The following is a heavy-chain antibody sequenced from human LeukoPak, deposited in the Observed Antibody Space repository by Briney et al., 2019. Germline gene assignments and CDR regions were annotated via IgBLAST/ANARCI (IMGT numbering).Heavy chain of an antibody. CDR3: ARVRSGVNAFDI. D-gene: IGHD6-19*01. J-gene: IGHJ3*02. CDR2: VSYDENHK. V-gene: IGHV3-30-3*01. Sequence: GRSLRLSCAASGFTFSAYAMHWVCQAPGKGLEWVAVVSYDENHKYYADSVKGRFTISRDNAKNSLYLQMNSLRAEDTAVYYCARVRSGVNAFDIWGQGTMVTVSS. CDR1: GFTFSAYA.